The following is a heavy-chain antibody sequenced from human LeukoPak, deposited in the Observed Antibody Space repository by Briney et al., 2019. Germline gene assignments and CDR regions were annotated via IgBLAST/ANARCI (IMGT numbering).Heavy chain of an antibody. Sequence: ASVKVSCTVSGYTLTELSMHWVRQAPGKGLEWMGGFDPEDGETIYAQKFQGRVTMTEDTSTDTAYMELSSLRSEDTAVYYCAIWAGYCSSTSCYRGGFDPWGQGTLVTVSS. CDR2: FDPEDGET. CDR1: GYTLTELS. V-gene: IGHV1-24*01. J-gene: IGHJ5*02. CDR3: AIWAGYCSSTSCYRGGFDP. D-gene: IGHD2-2*02.